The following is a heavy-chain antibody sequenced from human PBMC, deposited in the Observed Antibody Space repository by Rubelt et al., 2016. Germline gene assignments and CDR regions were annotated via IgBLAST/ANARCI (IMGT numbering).Heavy chain of an antibody. D-gene: IGHD4-17*01. CDR2: INPSGGST. CDR1: GYTFTSYY. V-gene: IGHV1-46*01. CDR3: AREQETTVTIEGVLGY. J-gene: IGHJ4*02. Sequence: QVQLVQSGAEVKKPGASVKVSCKASGYTFTSYYMHWVRQAPGQGLELMGIINPSGGSTSYAHECQGRVTMTRDTSTSTVYMELSSLRSGDTAVYYCAREQETTVTIEGVLGYWGQGTLVTVSS.